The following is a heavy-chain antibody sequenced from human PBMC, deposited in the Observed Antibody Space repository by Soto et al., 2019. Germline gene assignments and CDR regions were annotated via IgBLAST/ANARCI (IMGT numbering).Heavy chain of an antibody. CDR2: TYYRSKWYN. CDR1: MDAVSINSGS. CDR3: SRDLPDYVNGETSWCEP. D-gene: IGHD3-10*02. Sequence: SQSLSLTFAISMDAVSINSGSSHWIRQSPSNGLEWLGRTYYRSKWYNDYAVSVKSRITINADTSKNQFALPLNPVTPEDAAVYYCSRDLPDYVNGETSWCEPWGQVTLVTVSS. V-gene: IGHV6-1*01. J-gene: IGHJ5*02.